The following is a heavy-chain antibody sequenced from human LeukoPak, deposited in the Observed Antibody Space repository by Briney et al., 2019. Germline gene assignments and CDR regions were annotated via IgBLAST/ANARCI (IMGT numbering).Heavy chain of an antibody. D-gene: IGHD7-27*01. CDR1: GFTFSSYA. J-gene: IGHJ4*02. V-gene: IGHV3-23*01. CDR3: AKSMGIAEYFDY. CDR2: IRGSGAGT. Sequence: GGSLRLSCTASGFTFSSYAMSWVRQAPGKGLEWVSAIRGSGAGTYYADSVKGRFTISRDNSKNRLYLQMNSLRAEDTAIYYCAKSMGIAEYFDYWGQGTLVTPSS.